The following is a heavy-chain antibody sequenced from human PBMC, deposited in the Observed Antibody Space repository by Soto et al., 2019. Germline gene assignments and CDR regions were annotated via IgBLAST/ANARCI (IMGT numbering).Heavy chain of an antibody. CDR1: GYSFTSYW. J-gene: IGHJ6*02. D-gene: IGHD3-10*01. V-gene: IGHV5-51*01. Sequence: ESLKISCKGSGYSFTSYWIGWVRQMPGKGLEWMGIIYPGDSDTRYSPSFQGQVTISADKSISTAYLQWSSLKASDTAMYYCARHAHYYGSGSIADYYYGMDVWGQGTTVTVSS. CDR3: ARHAHYYGSGSIADYYYGMDV. CDR2: IYPGDSDT.